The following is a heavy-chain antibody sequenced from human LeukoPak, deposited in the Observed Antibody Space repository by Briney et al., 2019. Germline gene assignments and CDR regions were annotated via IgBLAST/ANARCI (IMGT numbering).Heavy chain of an antibody. Sequence: TGGSLRLSCAASRFTFSSYGMHWVRQAPGKGLEWVAFISYDGSDKYYGYSVKGRFTISRDNSRNTMYLQMNSLRIEATAVYYCAKIPSSSTYFDYWGQGTLVTVSS. J-gene: IGHJ4*02. CDR2: ISYDGSDK. CDR3: AKIPSSSTYFDY. V-gene: IGHV3-30*02. D-gene: IGHD6-6*01. CDR1: RFTFSSYG.